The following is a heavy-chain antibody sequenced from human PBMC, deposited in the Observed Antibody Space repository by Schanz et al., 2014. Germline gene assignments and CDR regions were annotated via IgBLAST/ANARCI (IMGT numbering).Heavy chain of an antibody. CDR2: IRPDNGHT. J-gene: IGHJ2*01. Sequence: QVQLVQSGDEVKKPGASVKVSCKTSGYTFSDYGITWVRQAPGQGLEWMGWIRPDNGHTTYSQKVRDRVIFTTDTSANTAYMELRSLRSDDTAHYYCVRVPSRDVSFDLWGRGTLVTVSS. D-gene: IGHD3-16*01. CDR1: GYTFSDYG. CDR3: VRVPSRDVSFDL. V-gene: IGHV1-18*01.